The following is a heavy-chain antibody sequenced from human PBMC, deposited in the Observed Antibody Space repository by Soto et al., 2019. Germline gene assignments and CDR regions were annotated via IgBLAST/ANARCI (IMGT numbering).Heavy chain of an antibody. CDR2: IYDSGSP. Sequence: SETLSLTCTISGGSISVYYWSWIRQSPGQGLEWIGYIYDSGSPYYNPSLKTRVTISADTSKNQNSLKLTSATAADTAAYFCARGVGSSPPRYWGRGTLVTVSS. CDR1: GGSISVYY. D-gene: IGHD3-9*01. J-gene: IGHJ4*02. V-gene: IGHV4-59*01. CDR3: ARGVGSSPPRY.